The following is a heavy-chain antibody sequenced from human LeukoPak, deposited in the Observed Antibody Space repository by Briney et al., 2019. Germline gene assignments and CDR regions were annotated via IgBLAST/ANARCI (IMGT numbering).Heavy chain of an antibody. D-gene: IGHD5-18*01. CDR2: IKQDGSEK. CDR3: ARDRYSYGGDDTVNI. V-gene: IGHV3-7*01. CDR1: GFTFSNYW. Sequence: PGGSLRLSCAASGFTFSNYWMSWVRQAPGKGLEWVANIKQDGSEKNYVDSVKGRFTISRDNAKNSLYLQMNSLRAEDTAVYNCARDRYSYGGDDTVNIWGQGTMVTVSS. J-gene: IGHJ3*02.